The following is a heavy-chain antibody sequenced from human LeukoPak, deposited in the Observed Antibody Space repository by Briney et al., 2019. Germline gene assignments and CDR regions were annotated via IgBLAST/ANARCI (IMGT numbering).Heavy chain of an antibody. CDR1: GYTLTELS. D-gene: IGHD2-8*01. CDR2: FDPEDGET. V-gene: IGHV1-24*01. J-gene: IGHJ5*02. CDR3: ATGMVYVNWFDP. Sequence: ASVKVSCKVSGYTLTELSMHWVRRAPGKGLEWMGGFDPEDGETIYAQKFQGRVTMTEDTSADTAYMELSSLRSEDTAVYYCATGMVYVNWFDPWGQGTLVTVSS.